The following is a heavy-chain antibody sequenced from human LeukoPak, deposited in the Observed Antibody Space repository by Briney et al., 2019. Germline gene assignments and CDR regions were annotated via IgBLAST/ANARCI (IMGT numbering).Heavy chain of an antibody. V-gene: IGHV3-7*04. Sequence: GGSLRLSCAASGFTFSSYWMSWVRKAPGKGLEWVANIKQDGSEKYYVDSVKGRFTISRDNAKNSLYLQMNSLRAEDTAAYYCARGLTFSSWFFDYWGQGTLVTVSS. CDR1: GFTFSSYW. J-gene: IGHJ4*02. CDR3: ARGLTFSSWFFDY. CDR2: IKQDGSEK. D-gene: IGHD6-13*01.